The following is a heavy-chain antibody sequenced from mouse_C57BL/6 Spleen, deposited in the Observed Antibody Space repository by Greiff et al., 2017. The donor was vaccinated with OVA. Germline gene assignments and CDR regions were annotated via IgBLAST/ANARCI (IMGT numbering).Heavy chain of an antibody. CDR3: ARYRLCYAMDY. CDR1: GFTFTDYH. V-gene: IGHV7-3*01. CDR2: IRNKANGYTT. J-gene: IGHJ4*01. Sequence: EVMLVESGGGLVQPGGSLSLSCAASGFTFTDYHMSWVRQPPGQALEWLGFIRNKANGYTTESSASVKGRFTVSRDNSQSILYLQMNVLSAEDSAAYYGARYRLCYAMDYWGQGTSVTVSS. D-gene: IGHD6-1*01.